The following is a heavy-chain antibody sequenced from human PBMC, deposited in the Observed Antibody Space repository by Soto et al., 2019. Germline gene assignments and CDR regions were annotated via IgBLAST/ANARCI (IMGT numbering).Heavy chain of an antibody. CDR1: GGSISSGGYY. V-gene: IGHV4-31*03. Sequence: SETLSLTCTVSGGSISSGGYYWSWIRQHPGKGLEWIGYIYYSGSTYYNPSLKSRVTISVDTSKNQFSLKLSSVTAADTAVYYCARGPNYDFWSGYNWFDPWGQGTLVTGSS. CDR3: ARGPNYDFWSGYNWFDP. J-gene: IGHJ5*02. CDR2: IYYSGST. D-gene: IGHD3-3*01.